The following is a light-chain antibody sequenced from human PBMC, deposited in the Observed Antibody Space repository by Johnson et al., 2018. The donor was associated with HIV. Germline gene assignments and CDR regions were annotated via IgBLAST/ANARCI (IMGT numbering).Light chain of an antibody. J-gene: IGLJ1*01. CDR3: GTWDSSLRFGF. V-gene: IGLV1-51*01. CDR2: DNN. Sequence: QSVLTQPPSVSAAPGQKVTISCSGSSSNIGNNYVSWYQQLPGTAPKLLIYDNNKRPSGIPDRFSGSKSGTSATLGITGLRTGDEADYYCGTWDSSLRFGFFGTGTKVTVL. CDR1: SSNIGNNY.